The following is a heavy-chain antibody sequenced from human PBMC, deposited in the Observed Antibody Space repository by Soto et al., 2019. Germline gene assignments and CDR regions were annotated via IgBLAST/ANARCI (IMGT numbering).Heavy chain of an antibody. V-gene: IGHV4-61*01. CDR3: AREYSNSPEAFDS. J-gene: IGHJ4*02. D-gene: IGHD1-26*01. Sequence: MLRETLSLTCTVSGGSVNSDNYYWSWIRQPPGKGLEWIGYIYYTGRTNYNPSLMSRVTISLDASRNQFSLKLSSVTAADTAVFYCAREYSNSPEAFDSWGQGTLVTVSS. CDR1: GGSVNSDNYY. CDR2: IYYTGRT.